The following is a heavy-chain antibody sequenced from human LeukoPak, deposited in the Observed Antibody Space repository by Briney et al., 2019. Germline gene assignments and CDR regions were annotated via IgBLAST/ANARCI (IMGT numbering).Heavy chain of an antibody. J-gene: IGHJ1*01. CDR1: GYTFIDYH. CDR2: IHPSSGAT. Sequence: GASVKVSCKASGYTFIDYHMHWVRQAPGQGLEWMGRIHPSSGATNYAQRFQGRLTLTTDTSINTAYTELSRLTSDDTAVYYCARDLPFEDWGQGTLVTVSS. V-gene: IGHV1-2*06. CDR3: ARDLPFED.